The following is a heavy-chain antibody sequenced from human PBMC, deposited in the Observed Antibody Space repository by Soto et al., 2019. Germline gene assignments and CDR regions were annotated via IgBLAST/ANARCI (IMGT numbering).Heavy chain of an antibody. Sequence: ASVKVSCKASGYTFTSYDINWVRQATGQGLEWMGWMNPNSGNTGYAQKFQGRVTMTRNTSISTAYMELSSLRSEDTAVYYCARGATMMTDAFDIWGQLTMVPVS. J-gene: IGHJ3*02. D-gene: IGHD3-22*01. CDR3: ARGATMMTDAFDI. CDR1: GYTFTSYD. V-gene: IGHV1-8*01. CDR2: MNPNSGNT.